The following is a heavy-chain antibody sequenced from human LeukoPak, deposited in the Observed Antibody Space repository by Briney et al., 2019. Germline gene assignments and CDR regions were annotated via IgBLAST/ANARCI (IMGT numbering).Heavy chain of an antibody. CDR2: ISAFNGNT. Sequence: DSVKVSCKASGYTFTSSGISWVRQAPGQGLEWLEWISAFNGNTNYAQMLHGRVTMTTDTSTITASIGLWSLAADELTACYCVREDRVLLWFGEPFYGMDVWGQGTTVTVSS. CDR1: GYTFTSSG. J-gene: IGHJ6*02. D-gene: IGHD3-10*01. CDR3: VREDRVLLWFGEPFYGMDV. V-gene: IGHV1-18*03.